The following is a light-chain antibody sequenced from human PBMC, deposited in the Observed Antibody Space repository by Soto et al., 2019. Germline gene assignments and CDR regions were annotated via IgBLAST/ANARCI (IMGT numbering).Light chain of an antibody. J-gene: IGKJ2*01. CDR3: QQYGSSPLYT. CDR1: QSVSSSY. CDR2: GAS. Sequence: EIVLTQSPGTLSLSPGERATLSCRASQSVSSSYLAWYQQKPGQAPRLLIYGASGRATGTPDRFSGSESGTDFTLTISRLEPEDFAVYYCQQYGSSPLYTFGQGTKLEI. V-gene: IGKV3-20*01.